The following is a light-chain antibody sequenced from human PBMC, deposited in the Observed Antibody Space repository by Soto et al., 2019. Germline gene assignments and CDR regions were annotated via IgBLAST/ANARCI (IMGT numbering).Light chain of an antibody. J-gene: IGLJ1*01. CDR3: TSYASGSAYV. V-gene: IGLV2-18*02. Sequence: QSALTQPPSVSGSPGQSVAISCTGTSSDVGGYNRVSWYQQAPGKAPKLLIYDVSNRPSGGSTRFSGSKSGNTASLTISGLQSEDEGDYYCTSYASGSAYVFGPGTKLTVL. CDR2: DVS. CDR1: SSDVGGYNR.